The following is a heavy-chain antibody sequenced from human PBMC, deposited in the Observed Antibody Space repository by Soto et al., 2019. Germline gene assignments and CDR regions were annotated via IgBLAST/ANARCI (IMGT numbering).Heavy chain of an antibody. Sequence: EVQLLDSGGGLVQPGGSLRLSCAASGFTFSSSAMSWVRQAPGQGLEWVSAVSGSGGTTYYADSVRGRFTISRDNSKNTLYLQMNSLRAEDTAIYFCARCTVDTIVTSGWCHYLDPWGQGTLVTVSS. CDR3: ARCTVDTIVTSGWCHYLDP. D-gene: IGHD6-19*01. CDR1: GFTFSSSA. V-gene: IGHV3-23*01. CDR2: VSGSGGTT. J-gene: IGHJ5*02.